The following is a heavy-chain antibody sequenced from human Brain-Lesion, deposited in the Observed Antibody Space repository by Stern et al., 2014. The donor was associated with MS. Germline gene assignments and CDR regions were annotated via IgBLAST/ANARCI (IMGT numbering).Heavy chain of an antibody. CDR2: INPNTGGT. J-gene: IGHJ6*02. D-gene: IGHD3-3*01. CDR1: GYIFTGYY. Sequence: QAQLVQSGAEVKKPGASVKVSCKTSGYIFTGYYIHWVRQAPGQGLEWMAWINPNTGGTKYAQKFQGRVTMSRDTSISTAYVELSSLTSDDTAVYYCARDQRGITIFGVVTDYYYLGMDVWGQGTTVPVSS. V-gene: IGHV1-2*02. CDR3: ARDQRGITIFGVVTDYYYLGMDV.